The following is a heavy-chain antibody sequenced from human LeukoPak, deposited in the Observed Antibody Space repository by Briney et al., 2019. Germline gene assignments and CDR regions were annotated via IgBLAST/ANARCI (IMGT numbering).Heavy chain of an antibody. V-gene: IGHV3-23*01. CDR3: ARDLITMVRGVNIDDY. CDR2: ISGSGGST. J-gene: IGHJ4*02. D-gene: IGHD3-10*01. CDR1: GFTFSSYA. Sequence: PGGYQRLSCAASGFTFSSYAMSWVRQAPGKGLEWVSAISGSGGSTYYADSVKGRFTISRDNSKNTLYLQMNSLRAEDTAVYYCARDLITMVRGVNIDDYWGQGTQVTVSS.